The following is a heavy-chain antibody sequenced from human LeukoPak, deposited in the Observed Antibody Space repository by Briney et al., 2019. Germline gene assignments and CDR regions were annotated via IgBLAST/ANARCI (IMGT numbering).Heavy chain of an antibody. V-gene: IGHV4-31*03. J-gene: IGHJ4*02. Sequence: SQTLSLTSTVSAGSISSGGYYWNWIRQHPGKGLEWIGYIYYSGSTYYNPSLKSRVTISVDTSKSQFSLKLSSVTAADTAVYYCARADIVLMVYARGFDYWGQGTLVTVSS. D-gene: IGHD2-8*01. CDR3: ARADIVLMVYARGFDY. CDR2: IYYSGST. CDR1: AGSISSGGYY.